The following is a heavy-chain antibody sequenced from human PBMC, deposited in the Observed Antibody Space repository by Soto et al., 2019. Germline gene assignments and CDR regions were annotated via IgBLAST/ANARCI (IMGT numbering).Heavy chain of an antibody. CDR2: IYQNGDT. Sequence: QVQLQESGPGLVKPSQTLSLTCTVSGGPFSSGGYYWSWIRQEPGKGLEWIGYIYQNGDTSYNPSLKSRVTISADTSKTQFSLKLSSVTAADTAVYYCARGDSTVSSVFDYWGQGMLVTASS. V-gene: IGHV4-31*03. D-gene: IGHD4-17*01. J-gene: IGHJ4*02. CDR1: GGPFSSGGYY. CDR3: ARGDSTVSSVFDY.